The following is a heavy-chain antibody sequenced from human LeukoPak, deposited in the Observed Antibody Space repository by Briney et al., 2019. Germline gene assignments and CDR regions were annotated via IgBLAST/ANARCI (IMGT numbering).Heavy chain of an antibody. D-gene: IGHD3-22*01. J-gene: IGHJ4*02. CDR1: GGSFSGYY. Sequence: SETLSLTCAVYGGSFSGYYWSWIRQPPGKGLEWIGEINHSGSTNYNPSFKSRVTISVDTSKNQFSLKLSSVTAADTAVYYCARRLRGYYDSSGYYRHIDYWGQGTLVTVSS. CDR2: INHSGST. V-gene: IGHV4-34*01. CDR3: ARRLRGYYDSSGYYRHIDY.